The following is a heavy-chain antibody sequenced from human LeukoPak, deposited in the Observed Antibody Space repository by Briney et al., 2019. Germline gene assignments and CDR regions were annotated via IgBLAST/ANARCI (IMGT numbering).Heavy chain of an antibody. D-gene: IGHD5-24*01. CDR1: GFSFTDYP. V-gene: IGHV3-48*02. Sequence: GGSLRLSCATSGFSFTDYPINWVRQAPGKGLEWISNIRTTAEGAKYAYYADSVKGRVTISRDDGKNTLYLHMNSLRDDDTAVFYAEAEIRDAFDYWGQGILVTVSS. CDR3: EAEIRDAFDY. CDR2: IRTTAEGAKYA. J-gene: IGHJ4*02.